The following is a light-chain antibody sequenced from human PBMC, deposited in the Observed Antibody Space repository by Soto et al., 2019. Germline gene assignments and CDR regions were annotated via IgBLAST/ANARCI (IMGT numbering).Light chain of an antibody. V-gene: IGLV1-40*01. Sequence: QSVLTQPPSVSGAPGQRATIPGIGSKSNIGANYDVYWYQQFQGKAPKPLTDAKPNRPSGVPQRFSGSKSGTSASLAITGLQTEDEADYYCQSYDTSLPGLLFGVGTKLTVL. CDR2: AKP. CDR1: KSNIGANYD. CDR3: QSYDTSLPGLL. J-gene: IGLJ2*01.